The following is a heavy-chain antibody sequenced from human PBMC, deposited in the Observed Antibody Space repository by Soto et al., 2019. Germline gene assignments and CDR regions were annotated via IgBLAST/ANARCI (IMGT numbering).Heavy chain of an antibody. CDR3: ARSRNSAVADSFDF. D-gene: IGHD3-10*01. V-gene: IGHV3-30*09. Sequence: GGSLRLSCAASGFTFSRYAIHWVRQAPGKGLEWMAVISRDGSNKYYVDSVKGRFAISRDNSKNTLYLQMNSLRDEDTAVYYCARSRNSAVADSFDFWGQGTLVTVSS. J-gene: IGHJ4*02. CDR2: ISRDGSNK. CDR1: GFTFSRYA.